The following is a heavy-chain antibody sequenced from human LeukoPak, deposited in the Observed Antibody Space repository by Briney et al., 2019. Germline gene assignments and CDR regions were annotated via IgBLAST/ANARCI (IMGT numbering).Heavy chain of an antibody. CDR1: GGSISGSSYF. J-gene: IGHJ4*02. V-gene: IGHV4-39*01. Sequence: SETLSLTCTVSGGSISGSSYFWGWIRQPPGKGLEWIGSIYYSGSTYYNPSLKSRVTISVDTSKNQFSLKLSSVTAADTAVYYCARRGRRADYYYFDYWGQGTLVTVSS. CDR2: IYYSGST. CDR3: ARRGRRADYYYFDY. D-gene: IGHD4/OR15-4a*01.